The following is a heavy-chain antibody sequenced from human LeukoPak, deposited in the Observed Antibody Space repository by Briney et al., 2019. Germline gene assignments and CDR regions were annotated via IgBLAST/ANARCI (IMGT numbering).Heavy chain of an antibody. Sequence: PGGSLRLSCAASGFTFSSYSMNWVRQAPGKGLEWVSYISSSSSTIYYADSVKGRFTISRDNAKNSLYLQMNSLRAEDTAVYYCAREDDLSYYDILTGYLDYWGQGTLVTVSS. CDR2: ISSSSSTI. V-gene: IGHV3-48*04. CDR1: GFTFSSYS. J-gene: IGHJ4*02. D-gene: IGHD3-9*01. CDR3: AREDDLSYYDILTGYLDY.